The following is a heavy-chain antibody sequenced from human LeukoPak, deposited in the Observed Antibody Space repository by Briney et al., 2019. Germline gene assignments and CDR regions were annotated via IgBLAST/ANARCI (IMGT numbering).Heavy chain of an antibody. CDR2: LYTSGTT. V-gene: IGHV3-53*01. CDR3: ARDLNGVRTFDI. D-gene: IGHD2-8*01. CDR1: GFNVGSKY. Sequence: GGSLRLSCAASGFNVGSKYMSWVRQAPGKGLEWVSVLYTSGTTYYANPVKGRFTISRDDSKNTLYLQMNSLRDADTAVYYCARDLNGVRTFDIWGQGTMVTVSS. J-gene: IGHJ3*02.